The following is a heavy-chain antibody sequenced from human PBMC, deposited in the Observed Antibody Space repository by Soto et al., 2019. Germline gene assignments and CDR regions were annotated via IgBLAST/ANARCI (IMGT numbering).Heavy chain of an antibody. J-gene: IGHJ5*02. Sequence: GGSLRLSCAASGFTFSGSAMHWVRQASGKGLEWVGRIRSKANSYATAYAASVKGRFTISRDDSKNTAYLQMNSLKTEDTAVYYCTRRGSDNWFDPWGQGTLVTVSS. D-gene: IGHD1-1*01. V-gene: IGHV3-73*01. CDR3: TRRGSDNWFDP. CDR1: GFTFSGSA. CDR2: IRSKANSYAT.